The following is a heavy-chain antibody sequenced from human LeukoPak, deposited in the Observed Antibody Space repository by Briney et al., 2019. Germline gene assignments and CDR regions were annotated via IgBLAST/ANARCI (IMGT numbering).Heavy chain of an antibody. CDR1: GFTFSSYW. J-gene: IGHJ4*02. CDR3: VRDVIR. CDR2: INRDGSST. Sequence: GGSLRLSCGASGFTFSSYWMYWVRQAPGEGLVWVSRINRDGSSTNYADSVKGRFTISRDNAENTLYLQMNSLRAEDTAVYYCVRDVIRWGQGTLVTVAS. D-gene: IGHD2/OR15-2a*01. V-gene: IGHV3-74*01.